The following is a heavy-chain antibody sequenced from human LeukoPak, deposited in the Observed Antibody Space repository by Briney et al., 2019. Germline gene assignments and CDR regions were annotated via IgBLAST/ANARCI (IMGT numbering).Heavy chain of an antibody. V-gene: IGHV3-23*01. Sequence: GGSLRLSCAASGFTSSSYAMSWVRQAPGKGLEWVSAISGSGGSTYYADSVKGRFTISRDNSKNTLYLQMNSLRAEDTAVYYCAKLPHSSSWHGAFDYWGQGTLVTVS. CDR3: AKLPHSSSWHGAFDY. D-gene: IGHD6-13*01. CDR1: GFTSSSYA. CDR2: ISGSGGST. J-gene: IGHJ4*02.